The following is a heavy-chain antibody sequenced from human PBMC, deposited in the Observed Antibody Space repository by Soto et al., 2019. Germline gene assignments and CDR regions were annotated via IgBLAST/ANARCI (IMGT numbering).Heavy chain of an antibody. CDR3: AKDMGGSGSPDYYYYGMDV. V-gene: IGHV3-9*01. CDR2: ISWNSGSI. CDR1: GFTFDDYA. J-gene: IGHJ6*02. D-gene: IGHD3-10*01. Sequence: PGGSLRLSCAASGFTFDDYAMHWVRQAPGKGLEWVSGISWNSGSIGYADSVKGRFTISRDNAKKSLYLQMNSLRAEDTALYYCAKDMGGSGSPDYYYYGMDVCGQGTTVTVSS.